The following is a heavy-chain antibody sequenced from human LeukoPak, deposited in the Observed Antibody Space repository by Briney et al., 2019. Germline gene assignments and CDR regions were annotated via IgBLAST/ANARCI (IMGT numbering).Heavy chain of an antibody. J-gene: IGHJ4*02. CDR1: GDSVSSKSAA. CDR3: ARSDRYGSGSYYKN. D-gene: IGHD3-10*01. Sequence: SQTLSLTCAISGDSVSSKSAAWNWIRQSPSRGLEGLGRTYYRSKWSSGYAESVKSRITINPDTSKNQFSLQLKSVTPEDTAVYYCARSDRYGSGSYYKNWGQGTLVTVSS. V-gene: IGHV6-1*01. CDR2: TYYRSKWSS.